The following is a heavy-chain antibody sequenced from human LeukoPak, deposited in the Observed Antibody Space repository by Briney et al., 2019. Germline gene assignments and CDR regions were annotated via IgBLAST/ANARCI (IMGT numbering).Heavy chain of an antibody. CDR1: GFTFSNYA. V-gene: IGHV3-23*01. J-gene: IGHJ4*02. D-gene: IGHD3-10*01. CDR2: ISGSADTT. Sequence: PGGSLRLSCVASGFTFSNYAVSWVRQAPGKGLEWVSAISGSADTTYYADSVKGRFTISRDNSMNTLYLQMLSLRAGDTAVYYCAKHYGSGTYYNFLDYWGQGTLVTVSS. CDR3: AKHYGSGTYYNFLDY.